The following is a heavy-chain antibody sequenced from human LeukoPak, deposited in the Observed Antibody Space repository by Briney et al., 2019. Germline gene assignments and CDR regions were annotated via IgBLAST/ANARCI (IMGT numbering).Heavy chain of an antibody. CDR2: IRSKAYGGTA. CDR1: GFPFGDYA. J-gene: IGHJ4*02. V-gene: IGHV3-49*04. CDR3: TTYHYDTSGYYYVTY. D-gene: IGHD3-22*01. Sequence: GGSLRLSCTASGFPFGDYAMSWVRQAPGKGLEGVGFIRSKAYGGTADYAASLKGRFTISRDDSKNIAYLHLISLKTEDTAVYYCTTYHYDTSGYYYVTYWGQGTLVTVSS.